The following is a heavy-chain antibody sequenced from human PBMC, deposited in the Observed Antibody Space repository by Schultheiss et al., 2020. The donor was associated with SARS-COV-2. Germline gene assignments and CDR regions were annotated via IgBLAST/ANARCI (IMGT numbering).Heavy chain of an antibody. Sequence: GGSLRLSCAASGFTFSSYWMHWVRQAPGKGLVWVSRINSDGSSTSYADSVKGRFTISRDNAKNTLYLQMNSLRAEDTAVYYCARVHYFDSSGYYRYYGMDIWGQGTTVTVSS. D-gene: IGHD3-22*01. CDR1: GFTFSSYW. J-gene: IGHJ6*02. CDR3: ARVHYFDSSGYYRYYGMDI. V-gene: IGHV3-74*01. CDR2: INSDGSST.